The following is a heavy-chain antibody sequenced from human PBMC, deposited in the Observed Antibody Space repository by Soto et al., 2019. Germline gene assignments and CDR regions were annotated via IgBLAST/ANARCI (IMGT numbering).Heavy chain of an antibody. Sequence: SVKVSCKASGGTFSSYAISWVRQAPGQGLEWMGGIIPIFGTANYAQKFQGRVTITADKSTSTAYMELSSLRSEDTAVYYCARDRTVTTMVRGVVTRGWFDPWGQGTLVTVSS. CDR2: IIPIFGTA. CDR1: GGTFSSYA. V-gene: IGHV1-69*06. J-gene: IGHJ5*02. D-gene: IGHD3-10*01. CDR3: ARDRTVTTMVRGVVTRGWFDP.